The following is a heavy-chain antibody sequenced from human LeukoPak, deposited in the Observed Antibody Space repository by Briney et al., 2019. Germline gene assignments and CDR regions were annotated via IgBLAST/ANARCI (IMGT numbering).Heavy chain of an antibody. D-gene: IGHD7-27*01. J-gene: IGHJ3*02. Sequence: GGSLRLSCAASGFTISNYWMTWVRQAPGKGLEWVANIKQGGSEKYYVDSVKGRFTISRDNAENSLYLQMNSLGAEDTAVYYCARLTGDFSAFDIWGHGTMVTVSS. CDR1: GFTISNYW. V-gene: IGHV3-7*01. CDR3: ARLTGDFSAFDI. CDR2: IKQGGSEK.